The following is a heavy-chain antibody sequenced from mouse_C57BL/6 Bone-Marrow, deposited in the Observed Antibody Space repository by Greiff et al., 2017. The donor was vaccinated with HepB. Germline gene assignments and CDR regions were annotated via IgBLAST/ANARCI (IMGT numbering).Heavy chain of an antibody. V-gene: IGHV1-53*01. CDR1: GYTFTSYW. D-gene: IGHD1-1*01. CDR2: INPSNGGT. J-gene: IGHJ2*01. Sequence: VQLQQPGTELVKPGASVKLSCKASGYTFTSYWMHWVKQRPGQGLEWIGNINPSNGGTNYNEKFKSKATLTVDKSSSTAYMQLSSLASADSAVYYCARGGYYYGSTLFDYWGQGTTLTVSS. CDR3: ARGGYYYGSTLFDY.